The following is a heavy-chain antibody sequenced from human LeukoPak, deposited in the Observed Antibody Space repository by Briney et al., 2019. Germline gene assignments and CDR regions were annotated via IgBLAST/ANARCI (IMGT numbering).Heavy chain of an antibody. Sequence: ASVKVSCKASGYTFTSHALHWVRQAPGEDLEWMAWINGATGNTEYSQKFQARVTITRDTSASTAYMELSSLRSEDTAVYYCARPIIIVPNTSYYYYYMDVWGQGTTVTVSS. CDR1: GYTFTSHA. CDR2: INGATGNT. V-gene: IGHV1-3*01. D-gene: IGHD2/OR15-2a*01. J-gene: IGHJ6*02. CDR3: ARPIIIVPNTSYYYYYMDV.